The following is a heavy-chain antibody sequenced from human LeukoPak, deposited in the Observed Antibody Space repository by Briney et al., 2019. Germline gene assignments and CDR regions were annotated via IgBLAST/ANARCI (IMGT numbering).Heavy chain of an antibody. J-gene: IGHJ4*02. D-gene: IGHD6-19*01. V-gene: IGHV3-23*01. CDR1: GFTFSSYA. CDR3: AKVPVAGTDYFDY. Sequence: PGGSLRLSCAASGFTFSSYAMSWVRQAPGKGLEWVSAISGSGGSTYYADSVKGRFTISRDNSKNTLYLQINSLRAEDTAVYYCAKVPVAGTDYFDYWGQGTLVTVSS. CDR2: ISGSGGST.